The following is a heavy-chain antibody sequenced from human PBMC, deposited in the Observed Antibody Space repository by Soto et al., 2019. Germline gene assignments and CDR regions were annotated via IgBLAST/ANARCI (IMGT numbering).Heavy chain of an antibody. V-gene: IGHV3-21*01. D-gene: IGHD6-13*01. CDR1: GFTFSSYS. Sequence: EVQLVESGGGLVKPGGSLRLSCAASGFTFSSYSMNWVRQAPGKGLEWVSSISSSSSYIYYADSVKGRFTISRDNAQNSLYLQMNSLRAEDTAVYYCARDYSSSLSNFDYWGQGTLVTVSS. J-gene: IGHJ4*02. CDR3: ARDYSSSLSNFDY. CDR2: ISSSSSYI.